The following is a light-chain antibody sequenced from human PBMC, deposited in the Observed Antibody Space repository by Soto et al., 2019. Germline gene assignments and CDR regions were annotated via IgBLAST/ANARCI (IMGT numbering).Light chain of an antibody. J-gene: IGLJ3*02. CDR2: SNN. V-gene: IGLV1-44*01. Sequence: QSVLTQPPSASGTPGQRVTISCSGSSSNIGRNTLNWYQQLPGTAPKLLIYSNNQRPSGVPDRFSGSKSGTSGSLAISGLQSEDEADYYCVVWDDSLNGLWVFGGGTKLTVL. CDR1: SSNIGRNT. CDR3: VVWDDSLNGLWV.